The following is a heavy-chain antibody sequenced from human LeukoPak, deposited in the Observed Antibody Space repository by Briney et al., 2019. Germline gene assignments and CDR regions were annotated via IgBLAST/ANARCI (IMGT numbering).Heavy chain of an antibody. CDR3: ARRLGGAKPFDY. CDR1: GFTFSTYA. D-gene: IGHD3-16*01. J-gene: IGHJ4*02. Sequence: GRSLRLSCAASGFTFSTYAMHWVRQAPGERLEYGSAIGGNRNDIFYANSVKGRFIISRDKSKNTLYLQMGSLRAEDTAVYYCARRLGGAKPFDYWGQGTLVTVSS. V-gene: IGHV3-64*01. CDR2: IGGNRNDI.